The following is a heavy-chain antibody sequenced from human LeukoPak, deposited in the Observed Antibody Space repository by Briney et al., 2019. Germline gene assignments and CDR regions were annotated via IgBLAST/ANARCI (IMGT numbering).Heavy chain of an antibody. Sequence: ASVKVSCKASGYNFSNYDINWVRQATGEGLEWMGWMNPNSGDTGYAQKFQGRVTFTRNTSITTAYMEVNSLTSEDTAVYYCARVGGGSAQTDFDYWGQGTLVTVSS. CDR1: GYNFSNYD. CDR3: ARVGGGSAQTDFDY. J-gene: IGHJ4*02. CDR2: MNPNSGDT. V-gene: IGHV1-8*01. D-gene: IGHD2-15*01.